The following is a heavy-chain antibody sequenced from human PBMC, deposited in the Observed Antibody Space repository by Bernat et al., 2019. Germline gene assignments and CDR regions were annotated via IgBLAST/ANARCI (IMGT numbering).Heavy chain of an antibody. CDR2: IYPGDSDT. J-gene: IGHJ4*02. CDR1: GYSFSTHW. D-gene: IGHD2-21*02. CDR3: ARHACGGDCYSDY. V-gene: IGHV5-51*01. Sequence: EVQLVQSGAEVKKPGESLKISCKGSGYSFSTHWIAWVRQMPGKGLECMGIIYPGDSDTKYSPSFHGQVTTSADKSINTAYLQLSGLKASDTAMYYCARHACGGDCYSDYWGQGTLVTVSS.